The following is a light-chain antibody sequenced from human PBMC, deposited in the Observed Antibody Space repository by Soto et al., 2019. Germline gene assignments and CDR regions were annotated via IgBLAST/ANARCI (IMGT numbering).Light chain of an antibody. CDR1: NSDVGGYNS. Sequence: QSALTQPPSASGSPGQSVTVSCTGANSDVGGYNSVSWYQQHPGKAPKLMIYEVNKRHPGVPDRFSGSKSGNTASLTVSGLQAEDEADYSCNSHAGSNKVIFGGGTKLTVL. CDR3: NSHAGSNKVI. CDR2: EVN. J-gene: IGLJ2*01. V-gene: IGLV2-8*01.